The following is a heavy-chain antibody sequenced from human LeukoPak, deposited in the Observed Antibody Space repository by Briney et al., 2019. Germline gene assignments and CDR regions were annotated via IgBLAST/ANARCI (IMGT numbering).Heavy chain of an antibody. CDR2: ISGSGGST. D-gene: IGHD3-22*01. J-gene: IGHJ4*02. V-gene: IGHV3-23*01. Sequence: GGSLRLSCAASGFTFSSYAMSWVRQAPGKGLEWVSAISGSGGSTYYADSVKGRFTISRDNSKNTLYLQMNSLRAEDTAVYYCAKDNYYDSSGYYLDYWGQGTLVTVSS. CDR1: GFTFSSYA. CDR3: AKDNYYDSSGYYLDY.